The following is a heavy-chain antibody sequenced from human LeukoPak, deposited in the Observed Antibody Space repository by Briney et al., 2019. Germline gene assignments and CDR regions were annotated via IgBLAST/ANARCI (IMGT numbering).Heavy chain of an antibody. D-gene: IGHD3-22*01. J-gene: IGHJ4*02. CDR1: GFTFSSYS. V-gene: IGHV3-48*01. CDR3: ARDPERYYDSSGRFDY. Sequence: GGSLRLSCAASGFTFSSYSMNWVRQAPGKGLEWVSYISSSSSTIYYADSVKGRFTISRDNAKNSLYLQMNSLRAEDTAVYYCARDPERYYDSSGRFDYWGQGTLVTVSS. CDR2: ISSSSSTI.